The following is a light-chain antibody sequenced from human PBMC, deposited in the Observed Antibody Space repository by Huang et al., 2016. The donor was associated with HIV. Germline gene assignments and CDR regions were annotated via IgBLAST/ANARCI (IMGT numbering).Light chain of an antibody. V-gene: IGKV4-1*01. CDR2: GAS. Sequence: DIVVTQSPDSLAVSLGVRDTITCKTSQSVSYSSNNKHYVSWYQQKPRQTPRLIIYGASTRESGVPDRFSCSGSGIDFTLTISNLQAEDVAVYYCQQYYTTPYTFGQGTKLEI. J-gene: IGKJ2*01. CDR3: QQYYTTPYT. CDR1: QSVSYSSNNKHY.